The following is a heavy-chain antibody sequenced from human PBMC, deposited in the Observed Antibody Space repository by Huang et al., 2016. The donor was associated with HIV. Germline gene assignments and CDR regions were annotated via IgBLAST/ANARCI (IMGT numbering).Heavy chain of an antibody. CDR1: GYKFHIYE. CDR3: ARTKGEFDF. J-gene: IGHJ4*02. CDR2: ISRDNGST. V-gene: IGHV1-18*04. Sequence: QIHLVQSGPEVKQPGASVKVSCKASGYKFHIYEITWVRQTPGQGLEWMGGISRDNGSTRFAQKFQGRLTMTTDVSTSTAYLELRSLRLDDTAVYYCARTKGEFDFWGQGALVTVS. D-gene: IGHD3-16*01.